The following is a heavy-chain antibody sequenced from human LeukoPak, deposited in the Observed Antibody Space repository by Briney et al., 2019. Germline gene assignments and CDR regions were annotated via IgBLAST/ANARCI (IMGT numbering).Heavy chain of an antibody. D-gene: IGHD3-22*01. V-gene: IGHV4-59*01. CDR1: GGSISSYY. CDR3: ARVFWGYGSSGYYPYYFDY. J-gene: IGHJ4*02. CDR2: IHYSGST. Sequence: SETLSLTCTVSGGSISSYYWSWIRQPPGKGLEWIGYIHYSGSTNYNPSLKSRVTISVDTSKNQFSLKLSPVHAADTAVYYCARVFWGYGSSGYYPYYFDYWRQGTLVTVSS.